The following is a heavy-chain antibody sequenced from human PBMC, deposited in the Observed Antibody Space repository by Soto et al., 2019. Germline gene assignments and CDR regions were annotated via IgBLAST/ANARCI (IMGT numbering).Heavy chain of an antibody. D-gene: IGHD5-12*01. CDR2: ISGSGGGT. Sequence: EVQLLESGGGLVQPGGSLRLSFAASGFTFGSYAMTWARQAPGKGLEWLSGISGSGGGTYYADSVRGRFTISRDNSKNTLYLQIDSLRVDDTAVYYCARREIVVASSYWYFDLWGRGTLVTASS. CDR1: GFTFGSYA. V-gene: IGHV3-23*01. CDR3: ARREIVVASSYWYFDL. J-gene: IGHJ2*01.